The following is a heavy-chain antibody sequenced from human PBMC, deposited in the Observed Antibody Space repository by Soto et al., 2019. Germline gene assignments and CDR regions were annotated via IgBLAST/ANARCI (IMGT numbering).Heavy chain of an antibody. J-gene: IGHJ5*02. V-gene: IGHV1-69*01. CDR2: IIPIFGTA. Sequence: QVQLVQSGAEVKKPGSSVKVSCKASGGTFSSYAISWVRQAPGQGLEWMGGIIPIFGTANYAQKFQGRVTITADESTSTAYMELSSLRSEDTGVYYCAREGRYDYSTANWFDPWGQGTLVTVSS. CDR3: AREGRYDYSTANWFDP. CDR1: GGTFSSYA. D-gene: IGHD4-4*01.